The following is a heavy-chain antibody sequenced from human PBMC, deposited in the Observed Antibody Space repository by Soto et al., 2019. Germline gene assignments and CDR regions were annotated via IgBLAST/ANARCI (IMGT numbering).Heavy chain of an antibody. J-gene: IGHJ6*03. D-gene: IGHD4-4*01. CDR2: IRGKADSYAT. Sequence: GGSLRLSCAASGFTFSGSAIHWVRQASGKGLERVGRIRGKADSYATAFTASVKGRFTISRDDSKNTAYLQMNSLKTEDTAVYYCTRHLTTSGQYYYMDVWGKGTTVTVSS. CDR3: TRHLTTSGQYYYMDV. CDR1: GFTFSGSA. V-gene: IGHV3-73*01.